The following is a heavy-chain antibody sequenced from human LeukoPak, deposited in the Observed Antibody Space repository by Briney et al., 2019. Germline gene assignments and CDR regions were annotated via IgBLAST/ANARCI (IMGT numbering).Heavy chain of an antibody. CDR3: ARGVGGADY. J-gene: IGHJ4*02. Sequence: GGSLRLSCAASGFTFSNYWMSWVHQAPGKGLEWVANIKQDGSEKYYVDSVKGRFTISRDNAKNSLYLQMNSLRAEDTAVYYCARGVGGADYWGQGTLVTVSS. CDR1: GFTFSNYW. V-gene: IGHV3-7*01. D-gene: IGHD2-21*01. CDR2: IKQDGSEK.